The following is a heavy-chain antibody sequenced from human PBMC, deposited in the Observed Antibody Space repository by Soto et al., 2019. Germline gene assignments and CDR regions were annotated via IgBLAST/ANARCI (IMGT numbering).Heavy chain of an antibody. CDR1: GFTFSSYA. J-gene: IGHJ4*02. CDR3: ARGQLSYDYVWGSYVR. V-gene: IGHV3-30-3*01. CDR2: ISYDGSNK. D-gene: IGHD3-16*01. Sequence: GSLRLSCAASGFTFSSYAMHWVRQAPGKGLEWVAVISYDGSNKYYADSVKGRFTISRDNSKNTLYLQMNSLRAEDTAVYYCARGQLSYDYVWGSYVRWGQGTLVTVSS.